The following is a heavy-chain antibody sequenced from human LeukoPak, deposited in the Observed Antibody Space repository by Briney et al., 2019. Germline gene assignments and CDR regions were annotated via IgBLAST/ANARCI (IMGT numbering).Heavy chain of an antibody. CDR1: GFTFSNAW. CDR3: TTDLGYSYGYVDY. V-gene: IGHV3-15*01. D-gene: IGHD5-18*01. Sequence: GSLRLSCAASGFTFSNAWMSWVRQAPGKGLEWVGRIKSKTDGGTTDYAAPVKGRFTISRDDSKNTLYLQMNSLKTEDTAVYYCTTDLGYSYGYVDYWGQGTLVTVSS. CDR2: IKSKTDGGTT. J-gene: IGHJ4*02.